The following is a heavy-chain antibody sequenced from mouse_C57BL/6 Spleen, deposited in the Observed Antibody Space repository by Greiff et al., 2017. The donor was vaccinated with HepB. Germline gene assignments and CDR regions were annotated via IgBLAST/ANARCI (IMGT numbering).Heavy chain of an antibody. D-gene: IGHD1-1*01. V-gene: IGHV1-81*01. CDR3: ARSAGSSYIDY. J-gene: IGHJ2*01. Sequence: QVQLQQSGAELARPGASVKLSCKASGYTFTSYGISWVKQRTGQGLEWIGEIYPRSGNTYYNEKFKGKATLTADKSSRTAYMELRSLTSEDSAVYFCARSAGSSYIDYWGQGATLTVSS. CDR1: GYTFTSYG. CDR2: IYPRSGNT.